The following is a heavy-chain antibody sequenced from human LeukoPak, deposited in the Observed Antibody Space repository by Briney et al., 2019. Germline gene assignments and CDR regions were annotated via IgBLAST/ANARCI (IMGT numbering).Heavy chain of an antibody. V-gene: IGHV4-30-4*08. J-gene: IGHJ4*02. D-gene: IGHD3-16*02. CDR1: GFTFSSYS. Sequence: LRLSCAASGFTFSSYSMNWIRQPPGKGLEWIGYIYYSGSTYYNPSLKSRVTISVDTSKNQFSLKLSSVTAADTAVYYCARVASLITFGGVIVPTTFNFDYWGQGTLVTVSS. CDR3: ARVASLITFGGVIVPTTFNFDY. CDR2: IYYSGST.